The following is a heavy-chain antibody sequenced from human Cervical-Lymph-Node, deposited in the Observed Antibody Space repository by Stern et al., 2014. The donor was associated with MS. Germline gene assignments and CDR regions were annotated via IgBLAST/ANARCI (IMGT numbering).Heavy chain of an antibody. CDR2: INPSGGST. CDR3: AREHSSSSGFHYYYYGMDV. Sequence: VQLVESGAEVKKPGASVKVSCKASGYTFTSYYLHWVRQAPGQVLEWMGIINPSGGSTSYAQKFQGRVTMTRDTSTSTVYMELSSLRSEDTAVYYCAREHSSSSGFHYYYYGMDVWGQGTTVTVSS. V-gene: IGHV1-46*03. J-gene: IGHJ6*02. D-gene: IGHD6-13*01. CDR1: GYTFTSYY.